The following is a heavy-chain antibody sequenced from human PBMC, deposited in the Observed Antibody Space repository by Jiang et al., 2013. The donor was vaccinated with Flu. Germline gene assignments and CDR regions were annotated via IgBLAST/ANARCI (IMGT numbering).Heavy chain of an antibody. D-gene: IGHD6-19*01. CDR2: IYTSGST. CDR1: GGSISSYY. Sequence: TCTVSGGSISSYYWSWIRQPAGKGLEWIGRIYTSGSTNYNPSLKSRVTMSVDTSKNQFSLKLSSVTAADTAVYYCARDDITRIAVAGKGPLAYNWFDPWGQGTLVTVSS. V-gene: IGHV4-4*07. CDR3: ARDDITRIAVAGKGPLAYNWFDP. J-gene: IGHJ5*02.